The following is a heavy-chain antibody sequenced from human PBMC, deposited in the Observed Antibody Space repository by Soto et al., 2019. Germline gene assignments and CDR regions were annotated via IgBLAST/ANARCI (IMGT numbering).Heavy chain of an antibody. CDR2: VYYSGTT. J-gene: IGHJ4*02. CDR3: ARLIHCTTTSCYFDY. V-gene: IGHV4-39*01. CDR1: GGSISSSSYY. D-gene: IGHD2-2*01. Sequence: PSETLSLTCTVSGGSISSSSYYWAWVRQPPGKGLEWIGSVYYSGTTYYNPSLKSRVTISGDTSKNQFSLKLSSVTAADTAVFYCARLIHCTTTSCYFDYPGQGTLVTVSS.